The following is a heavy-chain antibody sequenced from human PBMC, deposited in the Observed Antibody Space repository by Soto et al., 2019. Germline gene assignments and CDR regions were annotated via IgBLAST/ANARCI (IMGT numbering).Heavy chain of an antibody. CDR2: IIPILGIA. CDR3: ASGLWFGEFIYGLDV. Sequence: QVQLVQSGAEVKKPGSSVKVSCKAFGGTFSSYTISWVRQAPGQGLEWMGRIIPILGIANYAQKFQGRVTLTADQPTGTACMELSSLRSDDTAVYYCASGLWFGEFIYGLDVWGQGTTVTVSS. D-gene: IGHD3-10*01. J-gene: IGHJ6*02. V-gene: IGHV1-69*02. CDR1: GGTFSSYT.